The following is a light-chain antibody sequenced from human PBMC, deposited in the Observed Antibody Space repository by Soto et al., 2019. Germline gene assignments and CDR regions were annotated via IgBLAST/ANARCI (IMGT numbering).Light chain of an antibody. V-gene: IGKV3-20*01. Sequence: EIVLTQSPGTLSLSPGERATLSCRASHTVSSSYLAWYQQKPGQPPRLLIYGASSRATGIPDRYSGSGSGTDFTLTISRLEPEDFAVYYCQQYVSSLTVGGGTKVDI. J-gene: IGKJ4*01. CDR2: GAS. CDR3: QQYVSSLT. CDR1: HTVSSSY.